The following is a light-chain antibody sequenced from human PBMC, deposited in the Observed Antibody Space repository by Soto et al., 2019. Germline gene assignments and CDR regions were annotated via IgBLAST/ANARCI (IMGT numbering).Light chain of an antibody. V-gene: IGKV3-20*01. J-gene: IGKJ1*01. CDR2: GAS. Sequence: EIVLTQSPGTLSLSPGERATLSCRASQSVRSSYLAWYQQKPGQAPRLLIYGASSRATGIPDRFSGSGSGTDFTLTISRLEPEDFAEYYCQQYGSSPETFGQGTKVEIK. CDR1: QSVRSSY. CDR3: QQYGSSPET.